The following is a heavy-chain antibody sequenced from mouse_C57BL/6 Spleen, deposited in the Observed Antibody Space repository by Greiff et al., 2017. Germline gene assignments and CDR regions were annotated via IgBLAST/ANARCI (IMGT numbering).Heavy chain of an antibody. CDR2: ISSGGDYI. D-gene: IGHD2-5*01. J-gene: IGHJ2*01. Sequence: EVQRVESWEGLVKPGGSLKLSCAASGFTFSSYAMSWVRQTPEKRLEWVAYISSGGDYIYYADTVKGRFTISRDNARNTLYLQMSSLKSEDTAMYYCTRVYSNYVDYWGQGTTLTVSS. V-gene: IGHV5-9-1*02. CDR3: TRVYSNYVDY. CDR1: GFTFSSYA.